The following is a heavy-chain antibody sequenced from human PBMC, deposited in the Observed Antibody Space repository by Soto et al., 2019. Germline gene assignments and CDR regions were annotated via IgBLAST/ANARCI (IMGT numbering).Heavy chain of an antibody. V-gene: IGHV1-69*12. CDR3: ARDNDRLQIVGNYHYLFDV. CDR2: IMPIFRTP. Sequence: QVQLEQSGAEVKKPGSSVKVSCKTSGGTFSNSAISWVRQAPGQGPEWMGGIMPIFRTPDYAQKFQDRVTITADQSTTTAYMELRGLRSDDTAVYYCARDNDRLQIVGNYHYLFDVWGQGTTVTVSS. CDR1: GGTFSNSA. D-gene: IGHD1-1*01. J-gene: IGHJ6*02.